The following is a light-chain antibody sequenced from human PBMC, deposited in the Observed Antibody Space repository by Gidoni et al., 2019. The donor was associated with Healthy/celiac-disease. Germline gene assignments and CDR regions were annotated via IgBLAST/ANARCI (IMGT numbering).Light chain of an antibody. CDR1: HILRTY. V-gene: IGKV3-11*01. J-gene: IGKJ4*01. Sequence: EFVFTQSPSTLSLSPGEGATLSCSASHILRTYLAWYQQRHGQAPRLLIYDASNRATGIPARFSGSGSGTDFNLTISSLEPEDSAIYYCQERNSWPPRLTFGGXTRVEV. CDR3: QERNSWPPRLT. CDR2: DAS.